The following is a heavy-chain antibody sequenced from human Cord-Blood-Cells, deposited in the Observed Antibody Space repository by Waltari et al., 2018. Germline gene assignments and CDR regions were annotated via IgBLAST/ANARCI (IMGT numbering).Heavy chain of an antibody. Sequence: EVQLVESGGGLVQPGGSLRLSCAASGFTFSSYWMSWVRQAPGKGLEWVANIKQDGREKYYVDSVKGRFTISRDNAKNSLYLQMNSLRAEDMAVYYCARDEDTAMVDYWGQGTLVTVSS. D-gene: IGHD5-18*01. J-gene: IGHJ4*02. V-gene: IGHV3-7*01. CDR1: GFTFSSYW. CDR2: IKQDGREK. CDR3: ARDEDTAMVDY.